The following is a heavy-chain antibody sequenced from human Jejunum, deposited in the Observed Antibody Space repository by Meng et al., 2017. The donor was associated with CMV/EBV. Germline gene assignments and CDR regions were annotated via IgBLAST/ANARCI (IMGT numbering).Heavy chain of an antibody. CDR1: GGTLSSYV. CDR3: ASDITGNSYAHDS. CDR2: IIPIIGRP. Sequence: SGGTLSSYVISWVRQAPGQGLEWMGRIIPIIGRPHHAQRFQDRVSITADKATSTVYMELKTLTSEDTAVYFCASDITGNSYAHDSWGQGTLVTVSS. D-gene: IGHD1-20*01. V-gene: IGHV1-69*04. J-gene: IGHJ5*01.